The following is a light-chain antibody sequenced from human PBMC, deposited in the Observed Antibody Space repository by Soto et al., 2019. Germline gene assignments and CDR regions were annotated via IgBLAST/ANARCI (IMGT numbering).Light chain of an antibody. V-gene: IGLV1-40*01. CDR2: VKS. CDR1: SPNIGAGYD. J-gene: IGLJ2*01. Sequence: QSVLTQPPSVSGAPGQRVTISCTGSSPNIGAGYDVHWYQQLPGTAPKLLIYVKSNRPSGVPDRFSGSKSGTSASLAITGLQAEDEADYYCQSYDSSLSVVFGGGTKLTVL. CDR3: QSYDSSLSVV.